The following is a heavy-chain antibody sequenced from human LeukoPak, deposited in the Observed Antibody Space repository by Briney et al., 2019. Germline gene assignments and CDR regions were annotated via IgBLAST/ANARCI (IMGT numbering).Heavy chain of an antibody. CDR3: ARVYSTIFGVVRNWFDP. D-gene: IGHD3-3*01. CDR2: ISSSSSYI. Sequence: GGSLRLSCAASGFAFSSYSMNWVRQAPGKGLEWVSSISSSSSYIYYADSVKGRFTISRDNAKNSLYLQMNSLRAEDTAVYYCARVYSTIFGVVRNWFDPWGQGTLVTVSS. J-gene: IGHJ5*02. V-gene: IGHV3-21*01. CDR1: GFAFSSYS.